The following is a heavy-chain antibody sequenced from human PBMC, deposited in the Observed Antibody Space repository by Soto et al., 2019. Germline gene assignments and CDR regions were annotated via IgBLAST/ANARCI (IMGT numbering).Heavy chain of an antibody. CDR3: TRQYCGGDCDFDS. CDR2: IRDNANSYAK. J-gene: IGHJ4*02. CDR1: GFTFSGSA. D-gene: IGHD2-21*02. V-gene: IGHV3-73*02. Sequence: EVQLVESGGGLVQPGGSLKLSCAASGFTFSGSAMHWVRQASGKGMEWVGRIRDNANSYAKAYTASVKGRFTISRDDSKNTAYLQMNSLKTEGTAVYYCTRQYCGGDCDFDSWGQGTLVTVS.